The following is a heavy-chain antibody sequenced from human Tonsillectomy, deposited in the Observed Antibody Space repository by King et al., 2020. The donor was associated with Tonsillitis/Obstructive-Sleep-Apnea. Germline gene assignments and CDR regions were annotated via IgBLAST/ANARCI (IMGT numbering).Heavy chain of an antibody. Sequence: VQLVESGGGVVQPGRSLRLSCAASGFMFSNYGMHWVRQAPGKGLEWVAVISSDGNNKYYGDSVKGRFTISRDKSKNTLYLRMNSLRVEDTAVYYCAKDSGAEWEPNYFDYWGQGTLVTVSS. CDR1: GFMFSNYG. CDR2: ISSDGNNK. V-gene: IGHV3-30*18. D-gene: IGHD1-26*01. CDR3: AKDSGAEWEPNYFDY. J-gene: IGHJ4*02.